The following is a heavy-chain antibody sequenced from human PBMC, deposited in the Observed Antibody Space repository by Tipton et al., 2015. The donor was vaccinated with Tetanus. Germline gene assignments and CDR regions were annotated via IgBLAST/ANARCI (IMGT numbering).Heavy chain of an antibody. V-gene: IGHV4-30-4*01. Sequence: TLSLTCTVSGDSLSNGDYYWSWIRQPPGKGLESIGYIYYSGSTYYNPSFESRVSMSVDTSKNQFSLNLTSVTAADTAVYFCARTPDYYYGMDVWGQGTTVTVSS. CDR1: GDSLSNGDYY. CDR3: ARTPDYYYGMDV. J-gene: IGHJ6*02. CDR2: IYYSGST.